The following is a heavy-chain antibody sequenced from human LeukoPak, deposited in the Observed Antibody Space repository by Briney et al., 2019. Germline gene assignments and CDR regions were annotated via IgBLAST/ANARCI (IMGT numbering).Heavy chain of an antibody. D-gene: IGHD3-3*01. Sequence: HPGGSLRLSGAASGFTFSSYAMHWVRQAPGKGLEYVSAISSNGGSTYYANSVKGRFTISRDNAKNSLYLQMNSLRAEDTAVYYCARDRIYDFWSGVHGRYYYYMDVWGKGTTVTVSS. J-gene: IGHJ6*03. CDR3: ARDRIYDFWSGVHGRYYYYMDV. V-gene: IGHV3-64*01. CDR1: GFTFSSYA. CDR2: ISSNGGST.